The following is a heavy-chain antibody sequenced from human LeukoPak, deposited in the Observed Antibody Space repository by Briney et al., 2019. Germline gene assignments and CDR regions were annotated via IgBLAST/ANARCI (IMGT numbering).Heavy chain of an antibody. CDR2: IYYSGST. V-gene: IGHV4-31*03. CDR3: ARGAVRGVIDFDY. J-gene: IGHJ4*02. CDR1: GGSISSGGYY. Sequence: ASQTLSLTCTVSGGSISSGGYYWTWIRQPPGKGLEWIGYIYYSGSTYYNPSLKSRVTMSVDTSKNQFSLKLSSVTAADTAVYYCARGAVRGVIDFDYWGQGTLVSVSS. D-gene: IGHD3-10*01.